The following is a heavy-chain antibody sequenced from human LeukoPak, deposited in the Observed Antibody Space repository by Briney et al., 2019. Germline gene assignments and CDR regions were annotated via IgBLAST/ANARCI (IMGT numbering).Heavy chain of an antibody. D-gene: IGHD1-26*01. CDR1: GYSISSGYY. V-gene: IGHV4-38-2*02. Sequence: SETLSLTXTVSGYSISSGYYWGWIRQPPGKGLEWIGTIYHSGSTYYNPSLKSRVTISVDTSENQFSLKLSSVTAADTAVYYCATATDQWELLALDYWGQGTLVTVSS. CDR2: IYHSGST. CDR3: ATATDQWELLALDY. J-gene: IGHJ4*02.